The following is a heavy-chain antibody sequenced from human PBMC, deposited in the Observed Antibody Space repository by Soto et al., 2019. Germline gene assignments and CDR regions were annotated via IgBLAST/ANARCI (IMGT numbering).Heavy chain of an antibody. CDR2: IWYDGTSQ. D-gene: IGHD6-13*01. CDR3: ARDSAGDVFDI. CDR1: GFTFSSSV. J-gene: IGHJ3*02. Sequence: QAQLVESGGGAVQAGRSLRLSYAASGFTFSSSVMHWVRQAPGKGLEWVAFIWYDGTSQFYEKSVEGRFTISRDNSRDTLYLQMNSLRVEDTAVYYCARDSAGDVFDIWGQGTMVTVSS. V-gene: IGHV3-33*01.